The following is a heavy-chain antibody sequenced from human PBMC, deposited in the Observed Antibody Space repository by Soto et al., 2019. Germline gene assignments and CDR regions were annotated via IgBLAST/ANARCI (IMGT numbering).Heavy chain of an antibody. V-gene: IGHV1-69*06. CDR3: ARGIRDSSGWDFDY. D-gene: IGHD6-19*01. J-gene: IGHJ4*02. CDR1: GDTFSSSA. Sequence: VQLVQSGAEVKEPGSSVKVSCKASGDTFSSSAISWVRQAPGQGLEGMGGLIPMFGTANYAQKFQGRGMITADKSTSTVYVELTSLRSEDTAVYYCARGIRDSSGWDFDYWGQGTLVTVSS. CDR2: LIPMFGTA.